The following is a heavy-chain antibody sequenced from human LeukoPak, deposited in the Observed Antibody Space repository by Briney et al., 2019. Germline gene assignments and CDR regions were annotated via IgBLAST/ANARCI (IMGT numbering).Heavy chain of an antibody. J-gene: IGHJ6*03. CDR1: GGFISGTNNY. D-gene: IGHD2-2*01. V-gene: IGHV4-39*01. CDR2: VYMDGKA. Sequence: SETLSLTCNVSGGFISGTNNYWGWIRQPPGKGLEWIGRVYMDGKAYSSPSLRSRVTISADTSKNQFSLKLRSVTAADTGVYYCARLDCSSASCYFYYYYMDVWGKGTTVTVSS. CDR3: ARLDCSSASCYFYYYYMDV.